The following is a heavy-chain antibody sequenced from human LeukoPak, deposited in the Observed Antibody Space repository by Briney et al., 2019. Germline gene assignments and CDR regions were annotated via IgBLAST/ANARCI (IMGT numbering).Heavy chain of an antibody. J-gene: IGHJ5*02. CDR1: FXGXY. Sequence: FXGXYMHWVRQAPGQGXEWMGWINPNSGGTNYAQKFQGRVTMIRDTSISTAYMELSRLRYDDTAVYYCARPNXGGXSXADXXDPWGQGTLVTVSS. V-gene: IGHV1-2*02. D-gene: IGHD5-18*01. CDR3: ARPNXGGXSXADXXDP. CDR2: INPNSGGT.